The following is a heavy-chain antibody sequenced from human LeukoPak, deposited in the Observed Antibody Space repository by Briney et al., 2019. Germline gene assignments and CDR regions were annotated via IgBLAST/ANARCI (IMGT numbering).Heavy chain of an antibody. CDR1: GFTFSSYQ. D-gene: IGHD6-13*01. J-gene: IGHJ6*02. Sequence: HPGGSLRLSCAASGFTFSSYQMTWVRQAPGKGLEWVAVISYDGGNKYYADSLKGRFTISRDNSKNTLYLQMNSLRAEDTAVYYCARGPLAAAKSGLDVWGQGTTVTVSS. V-gene: IGHV3-30-3*01. CDR2: ISYDGGNK. CDR3: ARGPLAAAKSGLDV.